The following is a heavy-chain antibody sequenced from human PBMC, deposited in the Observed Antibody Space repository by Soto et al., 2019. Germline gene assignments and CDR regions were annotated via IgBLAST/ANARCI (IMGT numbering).Heavy chain of an antibody. CDR2: ISGSGGST. D-gene: IGHD2-2*01. V-gene: IGHV3-23*01. CDR1: GFTFSSYA. J-gene: IGHJ4*02. CDR3: AKDFRGGRTSRYDY. Sequence: GGSLRLSCAASGFTFSSYAMSWVRQAPGKGLEWVSAISGSGGSTYYADSVKGRFTISRDNSKNTLYLQMNSLRAEDTAVYYCAKDFRGGRTSRYDYWGQGTLVTVSS.